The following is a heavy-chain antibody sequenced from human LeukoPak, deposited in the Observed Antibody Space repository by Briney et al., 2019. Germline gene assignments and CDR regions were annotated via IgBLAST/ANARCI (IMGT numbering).Heavy chain of an antibody. CDR3: AHRGNYFDD. V-gene: IGHV3-30*04. Sequence: GRSLRLSCAASGFTFSSYAMHWVRQAPGKGLEWVAVISYDGSNKYYADSVKGRFTISRDNSKNTLYLQLNSLRADDTAVYYCAHRGNYFDDWGQGTLVTVSS. J-gene: IGHJ4*02. CDR2: ISYDGSNK. D-gene: IGHD3-16*01. CDR1: GFTFSSYA.